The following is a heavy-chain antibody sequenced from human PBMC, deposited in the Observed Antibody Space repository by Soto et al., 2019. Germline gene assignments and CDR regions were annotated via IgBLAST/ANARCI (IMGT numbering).Heavy chain of an antibody. CDR2: ISFDGINK. CDR3: GATTSYEYVWGSYRYWGDAFDL. D-gene: IGHD3-16*02. V-gene: IGHV3-30*03. CDR1: GFIFSTYG. Sequence: QVQLVESGGGVVQPGRSLRLSCAASGFIFSTYGMHWVRQAPGKGLEWVAVISFDGINKYSADSVKGRFSISRDNSKNTLYLQMNSLRADYTAGYYCGATTSYEYVWGSYRYWGDAFDLWGQGTMVSVSS. J-gene: IGHJ3*01.